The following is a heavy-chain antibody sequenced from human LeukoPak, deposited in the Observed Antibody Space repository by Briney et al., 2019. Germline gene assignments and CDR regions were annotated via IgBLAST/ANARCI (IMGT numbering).Heavy chain of an antibody. V-gene: IGHV3-7*01. CDR2: IKQDGSEK. J-gene: IGHJ6*03. D-gene: IGHD4-17*01. Sequence: AGGSLRLSCAASGFTFSSYWMSWVRQAPGKGLEWVANIKQDGSEKYYVDSVKGRFTISRDNAKNSLYLQMNSLRDEDTAVYYCARDGPSYGDYDYYYMDVWGKGTTVTVSS. CDR3: ARDGPSYGDYDYYYMDV. CDR1: GFTFSSYW.